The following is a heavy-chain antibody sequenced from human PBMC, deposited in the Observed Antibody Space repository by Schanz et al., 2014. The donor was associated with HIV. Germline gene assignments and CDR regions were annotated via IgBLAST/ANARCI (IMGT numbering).Heavy chain of an antibody. CDR2: ISYDGSDK. D-gene: IGHD3-10*01. CDR3: AKCPTMVRGTGMDV. V-gene: IGHV3-30*18. J-gene: IGHJ6*02. Sequence: QVHLVESGGGVVQPGRSLRLSCAASGFTFSSYGMHWVRQAPGKGLEWVAVISYDGSDKYYADSVKGRFTISRDNSKNTLYLQMNSLRAEDTAVYYCAKCPTMVRGTGMDVWGQGTTVTVSS. CDR1: GFTFSSYG.